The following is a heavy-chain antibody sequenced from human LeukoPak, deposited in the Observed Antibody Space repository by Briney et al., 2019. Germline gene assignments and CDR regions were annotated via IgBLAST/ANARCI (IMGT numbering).Heavy chain of an antibody. CDR3: ARRNVGATSTYFGS. D-gene: IGHD1-26*01. CDR2: IYYSEST. CDR1: GGSISSYY. Sequence: SETLSLTCTVSGGSISSYYWSWIRQPPGKGLEWIGYIYYSESTNYNPSLKSRVTISVDTSKNQFSLKLSSVTAADTAVYYCARRNVGATSTYFGSWGQGTLVTVSS. J-gene: IGHJ4*02. V-gene: IGHV4-59*08.